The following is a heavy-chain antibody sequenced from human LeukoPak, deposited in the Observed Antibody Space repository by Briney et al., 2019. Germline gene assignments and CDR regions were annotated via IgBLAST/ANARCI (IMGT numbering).Heavy chain of an antibody. CDR2: IYTSGST. Sequence: PSETLSLTCTVSGGSISSYYWSWIRQPPGKGLEWIGRIYTSGSTNYNPSLKSRVTMSVDTSKNQFSLKLSSVTAADTAVYYCARGDVCSSTSCYRAGGMDVWGKGTTVTVSS. CDR3: ARGDVCSSTSCYRAGGMDV. D-gene: IGHD2-2*02. CDR1: GGSISSYY. V-gene: IGHV4-4*07. J-gene: IGHJ6*03.